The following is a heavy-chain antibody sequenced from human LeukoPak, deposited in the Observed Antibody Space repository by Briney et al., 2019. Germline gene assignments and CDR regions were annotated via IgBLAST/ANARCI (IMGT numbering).Heavy chain of an antibody. V-gene: IGHV3-7*01. Sequence: GGSLRLSCAASGFTFSSNWMTWVRQAPGKGLEWVANIKQDGSDKDYVDSVKGRFTISRDNAKNSLYLQMNSLRAEDTAVYYCTRDQLQGGRAPWGQGTLVTVSS. CDR1: GFTFSSNW. J-gene: IGHJ5*02. CDR3: TRDQLQGGRAP. CDR2: IKQDGSDK. D-gene: IGHD2-21*01.